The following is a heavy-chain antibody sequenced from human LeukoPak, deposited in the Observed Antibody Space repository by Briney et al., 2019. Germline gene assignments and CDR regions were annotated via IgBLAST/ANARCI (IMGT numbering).Heavy chain of an antibody. CDR1: GYTITDYY. Sequence: ASVKVPCKAFGYTITDYYIHWVRQAPGQGLEWMGWIDPNRGGTKKYAQKFQGRVTMTSDTSINTVYMELTILTSDDAAIYYCARDKSGPLDYWGQGTLVTVSS. J-gene: IGHJ4*02. CDR2: IDPNRGGTK. D-gene: IGHD3-10*01. CDR3: ARDKSGPLDY. V-gene: IGHV1-2*02.